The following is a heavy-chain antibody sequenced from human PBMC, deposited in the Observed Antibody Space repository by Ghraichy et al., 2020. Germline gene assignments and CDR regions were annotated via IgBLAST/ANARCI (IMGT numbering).Heavy chain of an antibody. V-gene: IGHV3-23*01. Sequence: GGSLRLSCAASAFTFSNYAMTWVRQAPGKGLEWVSTIGGIGSRTYYTDSVKGRFTISRDNSKNTLYLQMNSLRTEDTAVYYCAKDRYYYDSSGYYFNDFDIWGHGTPVTGSS. J-gene: IGHJ3*02. CDR3: AKDRYYYDSSGYYFNDFDI. CDR2: IGGIGSRT. D-gene: IGHD3-22*01. CDR1: AFTFSNYA.